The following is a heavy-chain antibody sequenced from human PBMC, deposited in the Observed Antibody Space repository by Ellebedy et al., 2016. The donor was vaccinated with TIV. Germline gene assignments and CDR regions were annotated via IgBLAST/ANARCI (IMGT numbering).Heavy chain of an antibody. Sequence: GESLKISXKGSVDIFSTFWISWVRQMPGKGLEWMGRIDPRDSSANYSPSFRGHVTMSADRSINTAYLQWSGLKASDAAVYYCARSRHCGSDCYLDFWGQGTLVTVSS. D-gene: IGHD2-21*02. CDR3: ARSRHCGSDCYLDF. CDR2: IDPRDSSA. CDR1: VDIFSTFW. J-gene: IGHJ4*02. V-gene: IGHV5-10-1*01.